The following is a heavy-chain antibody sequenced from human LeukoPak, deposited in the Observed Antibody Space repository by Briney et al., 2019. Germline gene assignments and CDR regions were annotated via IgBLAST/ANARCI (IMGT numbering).Heavy chain of an antibody. D-gene: IGHD5-24*01. V-gene: IGHV3-53*01. CDR1: GFTVSDNY. J-gene: IGHJ5*02. Sequence: GGSLRLSCAASGFTVSDNYMSWVRQAPGKGLEWVSVMYSGGDTYYADSVKGRFTFSRDNSRNTLFLQMNSLRAEDTAVYYCAKVAEMDTILGKFDNWGQGTLVTVSS. CDR3: AKVAEMDTILGKFDN. CDR2: MYSGGDT.